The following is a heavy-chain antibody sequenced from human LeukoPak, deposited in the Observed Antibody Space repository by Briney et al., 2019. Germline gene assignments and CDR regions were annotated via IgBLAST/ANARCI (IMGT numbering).Heavy chain of an antibody. CDR1: GFTFSSYA. CDR3: AKGAGAEAFHI. J-gene: IGHJ3*02. D-gene: IGHD1-26*01. V-gene: IGHV3-23*01. CDR2: ISNSGGGT. Sequence: GGSLRLSCAASGFTFSSYAISWVRQAPGKGLEWVSGISNSGGGTYYADSVKGRFTISRDNSESTLYLQMNSLRADDAAVYYCAKGAGAEAFHIWGQGTMVTVSS.